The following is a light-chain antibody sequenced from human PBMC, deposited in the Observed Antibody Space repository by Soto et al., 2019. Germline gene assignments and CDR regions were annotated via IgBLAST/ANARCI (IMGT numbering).Light chain of an antibody. CDR2: DAS. J-gene: IGKJ5*01. CDR3: QQHNSWPPIT. V-gene: IGKV3-11*01. Sequence: EIVLTQSPSTLSVSTGERVNLSCRSSQSVSSHLAWYQQRPGQSPRLLIHDASRRAAGIPARFSGSGFGTEFTLTISSLEPQDAAAYYCQQHNSWPPITFGQGTRLEIK. CDR1: QSVSSH.